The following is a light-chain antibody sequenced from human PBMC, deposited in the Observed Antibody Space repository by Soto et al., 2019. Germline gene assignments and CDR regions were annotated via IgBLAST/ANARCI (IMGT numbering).Light chain of an antibody. V-gene: IGKV3-15*01. CDR2: GAS. CDR1: QTVRNN. CDR3: QQYNNWLWT. J-gene: IGKJ1*01. Sequence: EFVLTQSPGTLSLSPGERATLSCRASQTVRNNYLAWYQQKPGQAPRLLIYGASTRATGIPARFSGSGSGTEFTLTLSSLQSEDFAVYYCQQYNNWLWTFGQGTKVDIK.